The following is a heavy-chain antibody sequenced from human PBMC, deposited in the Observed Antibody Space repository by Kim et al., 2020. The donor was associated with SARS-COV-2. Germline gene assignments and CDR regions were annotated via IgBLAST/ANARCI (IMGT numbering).Heavy chain of an antibody. J-gene: IGHJ4*02. Sequence: SVKVSCKASGGTFSTYAINWVRQAPGQGLEWMGGFIPISGSANYAQKFQGRVSIIADESSSTAYMEVSSLRSEDTAVYYCARGERWLQSPKFNYWGQGTLVTGSS. CDR2: FIPISGSA. V-gene: IGHV1-69*13. CDR3: ARGERWLQSPKFNY. D-gene: IGHD5-12*01. CDR1: GGTFSTYA.